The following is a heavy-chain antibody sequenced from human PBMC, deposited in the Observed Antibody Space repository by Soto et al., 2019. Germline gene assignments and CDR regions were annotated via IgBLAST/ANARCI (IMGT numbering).Heavy chain of an antibody. J-gene: IGHJ4*02. CDR2: IYYSGST. CDR3: ARLVQYYYGSGSYYYFDY. Sequence: PSETLSLTCTVSGGSISSSSYYWGWIRQPPGKGLEWIGSIYYSGSTYYNPSLKSRVTISVDTSKNQFSLKLSSVTAADTAVYYCARLVQYYYGSGSYYYFDYWGQGTLVTVS. CDR1: GGSISSSSYY. V-gene: IGHV4-39*01. D-gene: IGHD3-10*01.